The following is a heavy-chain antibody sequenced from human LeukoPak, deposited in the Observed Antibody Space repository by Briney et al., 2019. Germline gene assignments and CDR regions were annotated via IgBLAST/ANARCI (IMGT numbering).Heavy chain of an antibody. J-gene: IGHJ6*03. D-gene: IGHD2-15*01. Sequence: GGSLRLSCAASGFTFDDYTMHWVRQAPGKGLEWVSLISWDGGSTYYADPVKGRFTISRDNSKNSLYLQMNSLRTEDTALYYCAKATRYSDYYMDVWGKGTTVTVSS. V-gene: IGHV3-43*01. CDR2: ISWDGGST. CDR3: AKATRYSDYYMDV. CDR1: GFTFDDYT.